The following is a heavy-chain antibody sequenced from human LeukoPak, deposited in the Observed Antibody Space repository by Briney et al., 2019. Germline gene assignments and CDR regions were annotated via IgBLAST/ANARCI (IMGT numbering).Heavy chain of an antibody. CDR2: ISSGASTI. J-gene: IGHJ4*02. V-gene: IGHV3-48*02. CDR1: GFTFSDYS. CDR3: ASGYYYDY. D-gene: IGHD3-22*01. Sequence: GGSLRLSCAASGFTFSDYSMNWVRQAPGKGLEWVSYISSGASTIYYADSVKGRFTISRDNAKNSLYLQMNSLREEDTAVYYCASGYYYDYWGQGTLVTVSS.